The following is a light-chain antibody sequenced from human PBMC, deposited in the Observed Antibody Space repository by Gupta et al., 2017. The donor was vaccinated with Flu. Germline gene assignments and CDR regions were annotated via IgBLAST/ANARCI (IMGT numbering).Light chain of an antibody. J-gene: IGLJ2*01. CDR2: DSV. V-gene: IGLV2-23*01. Sequence: QADPTQPAPVSGSPGQTNTISCTGTNIDVGNYKFVSWYQQHQGKAPKLIIYDSVQRPSGVSSRFSGSKSGNTASLTISGAQAEDEADYYCYSYEPNSATVIFGGGTKVTVL. CDR1: NIDVGNYKF. CDR3: YSYEPNSATVI.